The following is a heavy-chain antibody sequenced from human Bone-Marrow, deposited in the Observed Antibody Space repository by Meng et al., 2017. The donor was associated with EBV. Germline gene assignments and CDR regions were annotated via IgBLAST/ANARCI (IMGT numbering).Heavy chain of an antibody. Sequence: QVQLVRVGGGWVKPGGSLRLSCAASTFMFSDYYMSWIRQAPGKGLEWVSYISTRGNAIDYADSVKGRFTISRDNAKNSLYLQMNSLRPDDTAVYYCARVNGDFSYWYFDLWGRGTLVTVSS. CDR1: TFMFSDYY. CDR3: ARVNGDFSYWYFDL. D-gene: IGHD4-17*01. CDR2: ISTRGNAI. V-gene: IGHV3-11*01. J-gene: IGHJ2*01.